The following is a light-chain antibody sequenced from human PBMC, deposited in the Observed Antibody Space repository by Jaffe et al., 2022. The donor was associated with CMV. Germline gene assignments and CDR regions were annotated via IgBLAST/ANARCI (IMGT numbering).Light chain of an antibody. V-gene: IGLV1-40*01. CDR1: SSNIGADYD. CDR2: GNS. Sequence: QSVLTQPPSVSGAPGQRVTISCTGSSSNIGADYDVHWYQQRPGTAPKLLMYGNSDRPSGVPDRISGSKSGTSASLAITGLQAEDEADYYCQSYDSSLSGLVFGGGTKLTVL. J-gene: IGLJ3*02. CDR3: QSYDSSLSGLV.